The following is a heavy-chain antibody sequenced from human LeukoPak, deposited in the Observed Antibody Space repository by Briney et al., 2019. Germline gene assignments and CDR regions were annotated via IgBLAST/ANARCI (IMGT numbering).Heavy chain of an antibody. D-gene: IGHD2-2*01. V-gene: IGHV3-9*01. Sequence: GGSLRLSCAASGFTFDDYAMHWVRQAPGNGLEWVSGISWSSGGIGYADSVKGRFTISRDNAKNSLYLQMNSLRAEDTALYYCAKDHLVVPADMFGAFDIWGQGTMVTVSS. CDR1: GFTFDDYA. J-gene: IGHJ3*02. CDR2: ISWSSGGI. CDR3: AKDHLVVPADMFGAFDI.